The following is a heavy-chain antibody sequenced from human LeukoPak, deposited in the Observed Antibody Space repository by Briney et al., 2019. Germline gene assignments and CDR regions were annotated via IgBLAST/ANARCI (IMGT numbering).Heavy chain of an antibody. V-gene: IGHV1-2*02. CDR2: INPNSGGT. CDR1: GYTFTGYY. D-gene: IGHD3-22*01. CDR3: AREYRITMIIRRGAFDI. J-gene: IGHJ3*02. Sequence: ASVKVSCKASGYTFTGYYMQWVRQAPGQGLEWMGWINPNSGGTNYAQKFQGRVTMTRDTSISTAYMELSRLRSDDTAVYYCAREYRITMIIRRGAFDIWGQGTMVTVSS.